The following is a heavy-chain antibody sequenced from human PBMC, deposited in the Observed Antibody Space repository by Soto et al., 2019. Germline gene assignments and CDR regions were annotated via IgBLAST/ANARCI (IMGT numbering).Heavy chain of an antibody. Sequence: PSETLSLTCSVSGGSINSYWWSWIRQPAGKGLEWIGRVYSSGTTDYNPSLNSRATMSVETSKNQFSLKLTSATAADTAVYYCAGDIGSYAYAEGYWGQGIQVTVSS. CDR2: VYSSGTT. D-gene: IGHD2-2*01. CDR3: AGDIGSYAYAEGY. V-gene: IGHV4-4*07. CDR1: GGSINSYW. J-gene: IGHJ4*02.